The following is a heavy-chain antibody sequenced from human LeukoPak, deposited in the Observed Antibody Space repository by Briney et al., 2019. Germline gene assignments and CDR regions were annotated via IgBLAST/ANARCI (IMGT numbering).Heavy chain of an antibody. Sequence: GGSLRLSCAAPGFTFSSYWMSWVRQAPGKGLEWVANIKQDGSEKYYVDSVKGRFTISRDNAKNSLYLQMNSLRAEDTAVYYCARDPKITRNDYWGQGTLVTVSS. CDR3: ARDPKITRNDY. V-gene: IGHV3-7*01. CDR2: IKQDGSEK. J-gene: IGHJ4*02. CDR1: GFTFSSYW. D-gene: IGHD3-10*01.